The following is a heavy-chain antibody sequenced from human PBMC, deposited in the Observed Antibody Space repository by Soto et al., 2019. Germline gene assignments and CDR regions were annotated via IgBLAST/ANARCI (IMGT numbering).Heavy chain of an antibody. CDR3: ASTYCGGDCPHDAFDI. CDR1: GGTFSSYA. D-gene: IGHD2-21*01. J-gene: IGHJ3*02. CDR2: IIPIFGTA. V-gene: IGHV1-69*05. Sequence: GASVKVSCKASGGTFSSYAISWVRQAPGQGLEWMGGIIPIFGTANYAQKFQGRVTITRDESTSTAYMELSRLRSDDTAVYYCASTYCGGDCPHDAFDIWGQGTMVTVSS.